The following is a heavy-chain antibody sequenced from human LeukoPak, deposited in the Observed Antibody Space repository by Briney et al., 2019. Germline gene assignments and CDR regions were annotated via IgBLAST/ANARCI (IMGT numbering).Heavy chain of an antibody. CDR2: INPNSGGT. J-gene: IGHJ4*02. Sequence: ASVKVSCKASGYTFTGYYMHWVRQAPGQGLEWMGRINPNSGGTNYAQKFQGRVTMTRETSISTAYKELSRLRSDDTAVYYCARAIDAYNYDYVWGGYYFDYWGQGTLVTVS. V-gene: IGHV1-2*06. CDR1: GYTFTGYY. CDR3: ARAIDAYNYDYVWGGYYFDY. D-gene: IGHD3-16*01.